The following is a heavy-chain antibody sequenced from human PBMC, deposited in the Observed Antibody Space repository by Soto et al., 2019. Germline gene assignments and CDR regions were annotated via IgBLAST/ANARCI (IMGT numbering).Heavy chain of an antibody. CDR3: AHIMITFGGVIGLDAFDI. CDR1: GFSLNTRGVG. D-gene: IGHD3-16*02. CDR2: IYWDDDK. V-gene: IGHV2-5*02. Sequence: QITLKESGPTLVDPTQTLTLTCTFSGFSLNTRGVGVGWIRQPPGKALEWLEIIYWDDDKRYSPSLRSRLGITKDTSKNQVVLTMTTLDPVDTATYYCAHIMITFGGVIGLDAFDIWGHGTMVTVSS. J-gene: IGHJ3*02.